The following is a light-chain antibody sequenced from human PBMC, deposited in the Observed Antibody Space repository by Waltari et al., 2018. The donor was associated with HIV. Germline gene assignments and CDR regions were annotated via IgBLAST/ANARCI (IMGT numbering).Light chain of an antibody. CDR3: QQYNSWPLT. CDR1: QSIGTA. CDR2: GAS. J-gene: IGKJ4*01. V-gene: IGKV3-15*01. Sequence: EVVMTQSPVTLSVSPGERVTLSCRASQSIGTALAWYQQKPGQAPRLLIYGASTRATGIPASVSGSGSGTDFTLTISSLQSEDFAVYYCQQYNSWPLTFGGGTRVELK.